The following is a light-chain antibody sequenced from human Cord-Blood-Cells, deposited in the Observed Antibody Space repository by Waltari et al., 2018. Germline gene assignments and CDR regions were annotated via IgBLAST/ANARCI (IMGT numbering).Light chain of an antibody. V-gene: IGLV2-23*02. Sequence: SALTPPASVSGSPRQSITIPCTGTSSDVGSYNLVTGYQQHPGKAPKLMINEVSKRPAGVSNRFSGSKSGNTASLTISGLQAEDEADYYCCSYAGSSTWVLGGGTKLTVL. CDR1: SSDVGSYNL. J-gene: IGLJ3*02. CDR2: EVS. CDR3: CSYAGSSTWV.